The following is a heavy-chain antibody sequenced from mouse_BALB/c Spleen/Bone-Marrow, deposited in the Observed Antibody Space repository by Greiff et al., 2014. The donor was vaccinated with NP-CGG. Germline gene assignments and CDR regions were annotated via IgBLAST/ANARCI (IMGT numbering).Heavy chain of an antibody. D-gene: IGHD1-1*01. Sequence: EVMLVESGGGLVKLGGSLKLSCAASGFTFSSYYMSWVRQTPEKRLELVAAINSNGGSTYYPDTVKGRFTISRDNAKNTLYLQMSSLKSEDTALYYCARIIATVVATRAMDYWGQGTSVTVSS. CDR3: ARIIATVVATRAMDY. J-gene: IGHJ4*01. V-gene: IGHV5-6-2*01. CDR2: INSNGGST. CDR1: GFTFSSYY.